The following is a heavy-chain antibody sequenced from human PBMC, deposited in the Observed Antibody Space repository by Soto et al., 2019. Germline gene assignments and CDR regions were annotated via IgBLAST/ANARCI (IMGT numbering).Heavy chain of an antibody. D-gene: IGHD5-12*01. V-gene: IGHV3-23*01. J-gene: IGHJ4*02. CDR2: ISGSGVRT. CDR3: AGAPLGGGYNSY. CDR1: GFTFSSYA. Sequence: GSLRLSCAASGFTFSSYAMSWVRQAPGKGLEWVSSISGSGVRTYYADSVKGRFTISRDNSKNTLYLQMNSLRAEDTAVYYCAGAPLGGGYNSYWGQGTLVTVSS.